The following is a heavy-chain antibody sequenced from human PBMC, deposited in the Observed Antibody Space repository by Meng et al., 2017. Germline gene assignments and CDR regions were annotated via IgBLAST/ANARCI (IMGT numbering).Heavy chain of an antibody. Sequence: VESGAEGKKPGSSGKVSCNVSGGTFSSYAISWVRQAPGQGLEWMGGIIPIFGTANYAQKFQGRVTITADESTSTAHMELSSLRSEDTAVYYCARESWFDPWGQGTLVTVSS. CDR2: IIPIFGTA. CDR3: ARESWFDP. V-gene: IGHV1-69*01. J-gene: IGHJ5*02. CDR1: GGTFSSYA.